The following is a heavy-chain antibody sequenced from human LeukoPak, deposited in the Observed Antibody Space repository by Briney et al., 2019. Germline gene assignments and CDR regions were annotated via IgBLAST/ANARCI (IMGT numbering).Heavy chain of an antibody. D-gene: IGHD3-10*01. CDR2: IYYSGST. Sequence: SETLSLTCTVSGGSISSYYWSWLRQPPGKGLEWIGYIYYSGSTNYNPSLKSRVTISVDTSKNQFSLKLTSVTAADTAVYYCTGYYASGSPGDAFDIWGQGTMVTVSS. V-gene: IGHV4-59*01. CDR1: GGSISSYY. J-gene: IGHJ3*02. CDR3: TGYYASGSPGDAFDI.